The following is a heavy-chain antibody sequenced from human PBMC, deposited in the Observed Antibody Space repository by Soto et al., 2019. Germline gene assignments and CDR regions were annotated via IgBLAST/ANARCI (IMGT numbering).Heavy chain of an antibody. CDR2: IYWDDDE. CDR1: GFSLSTSGVG. Sequence: QITLKESGPTLVRPTQTLTLTCTVSGFSLSTSGVGVAWIRQPPGKALAWLGIIYWDDDERYSPSLRSRLTITKDTSLNQVVLRLTDMDPLDTATYYCAHSDPGGWALEYWGQGLRVTVSS. V-gene: IGHV2-5*02. CDR3: AHSDPGGWALEY. D-gene: IGHD3-16*01. J-gene: IGHJ4*02.